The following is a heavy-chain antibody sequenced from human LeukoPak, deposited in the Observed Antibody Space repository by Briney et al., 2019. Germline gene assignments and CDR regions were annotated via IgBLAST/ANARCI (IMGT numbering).Heavy chain of an antibody. D-gene: IGHD2-2*01. V-gene: IGHV1-2*02. CDR2: INPNSGGT. Sequence: ASVKVSCKASVYTFTRYYMHWVRQAPGQGLEWMGWINPNSGGTDYAQKFQGRVTMTRDTSLSTAYMELSRLKSDDTAVYYCTRATSVVVPAADHYYYGMDVWGQGTTVTVSS. J-gene: IGHJ6*02. CDR1: VYTFTRYY. CDR3: TRATSVVVPAADHYYYGMDV.